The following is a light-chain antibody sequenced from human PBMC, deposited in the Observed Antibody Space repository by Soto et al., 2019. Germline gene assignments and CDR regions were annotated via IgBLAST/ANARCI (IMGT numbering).Light chain of an antibody. CDR3: QPYNNWSL. V-gene: IGKV3-15*01. CDR1: QSVSSN. Sequence: EIVMTQSPATLSVSPGERATLSCRASQSVSSNLAWYQQKPGQAPRLLIYGASTRATGIPARFSGSGSGTEFTLTISSLQSEDFAVYYCQPYNNWSLFGQGTKVDIK. J-gene: IGKJ1*01. CDR2: GAS.